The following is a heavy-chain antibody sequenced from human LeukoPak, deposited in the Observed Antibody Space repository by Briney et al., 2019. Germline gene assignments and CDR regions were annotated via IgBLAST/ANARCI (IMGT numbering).Heavy chain of an antibody. Sequence: ASVKVSCKASGYIYTNYGISWVRQAPGQGLEWMGWISAYNGNTNYVQKFQGRVTMTTSTSTTTAYMELRSLRSDDTAVYYCARDLDIVVVPVVSRHYGLDVWGQGTTVTVSS. CDR3: ARDLDIVVVPVVSRHYGLDV. J-gene: IGHJ6*02. CDR2: ISAYNGNT. CDR1: GYIYTNYG. D-gene: IGHD2-2*01. V-gene: IGHV1-18*01.